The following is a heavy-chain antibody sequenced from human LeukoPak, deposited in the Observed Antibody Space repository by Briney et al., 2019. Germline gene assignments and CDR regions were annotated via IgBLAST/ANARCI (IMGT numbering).Heavy chain of an antibody. J-gene: IGHJ4*02. D-gene: IGHD6-19*01. CDR1: GYTFNTYS. CDR2: ICGRGGST. CDR3: ARGALIAVAGTHVQATPYYFHY. V-gene: IGHV3-23*01. Sequence: GGSLRLSCAASGYTFNTYSICWVRAAPGERLGWVSDICGRGGSTYYAHSVRGRFTISRDNSKNTLYLQTNSLRAEDTAVYYCARGALIAVAGTHVQATPYYFHYGVQETLVTVSS.